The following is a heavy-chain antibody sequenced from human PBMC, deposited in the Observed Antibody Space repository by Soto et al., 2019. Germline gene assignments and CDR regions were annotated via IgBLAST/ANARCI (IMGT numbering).Heavy chain of an antibody. V-gene: IGHV3-33*01. CDR3: VGSGHSYAQWFFDY. CDR1: GFTCSNYA. Sequence: VQLVESGGGVVQPGRSLRLSCAASGFTCSNYAMHWIRQAPGKGLEWVAAVWYDGSNGYYRDSVRGRFTISKDNSKNTLFLQMTDLRVEDTAVSYCVGSGHSYAQWFFDYWGQGDLVIVSS. CDR2: VWYDGSNG. J-gene: IGHJ4*02. D-gene: IGHD5-18*01.